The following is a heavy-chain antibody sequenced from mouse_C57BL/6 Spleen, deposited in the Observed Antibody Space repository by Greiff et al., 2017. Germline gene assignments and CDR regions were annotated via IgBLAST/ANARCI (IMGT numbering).Heavy chain of an antibody. CDR1: GYTFTSYT. CDR3: ARRHDGSSYGYFDY. CDR2: INPSSGYT. J-gene: IGHJ2*01. D-gene: IGHD1-1*01. V-gene: IGHV1-4*01. Sequence: QVQLKESGAELARPGASVKMSCKASGYTFTSYTMHWVKQRPGQGLEWIGYINPSSGYTKYNQKFKNKATLTAAKSSSTAYMQLSSLTSEDSAVYYCARRHDGSSYGYFDYWGQGTTLTVSS.